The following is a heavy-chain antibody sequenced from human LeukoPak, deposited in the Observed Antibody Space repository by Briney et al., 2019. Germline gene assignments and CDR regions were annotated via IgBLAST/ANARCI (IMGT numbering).Heavy chain of an antibody. CDR2: IYSGGST. V-gene: IGHV3-53*01. CDR1: GFTVSSNY. CDR3: SSDYDSSGY. D-gene: IGHD3-22*01. J-gene: IGHJ4*02. Sequence: GGSLRLSCAASGFTVSSNYMSWVRQAPGKGLEWVSVIYSGGSTYYADSVKGRFTISRDNAKNSLYLQMNSLRVEDTAVYYCSSDYDSSGYWGQGTLVTVSS.